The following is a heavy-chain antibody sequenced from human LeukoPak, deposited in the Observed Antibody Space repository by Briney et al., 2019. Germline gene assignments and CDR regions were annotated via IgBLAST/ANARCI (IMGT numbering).Heavy chain of an antibody. CDR3: ARPSGYDSTALGY. Sequence: SETLSLTCTVSGGSISSSSYYWGWIRQPPGKGLEWIGSIYYSGSTYYNPSLKSRVTISVDTSKNQFSLKLSSVTAADTAVYYCARPSGYDSTALGYWGQGTLVTVSS. CDR2: IYYSGST. V-gene: IGHV4-39*07. D-gene: IGHD5-12*01. CDR1: GGSISSSSYY. J-gene: IGHJ4*02.